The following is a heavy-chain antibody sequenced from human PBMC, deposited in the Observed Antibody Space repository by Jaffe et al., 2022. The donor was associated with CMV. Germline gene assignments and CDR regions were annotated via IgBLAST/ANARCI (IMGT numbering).Heavy chain of an antibody. CDR2: ISYDGSNK. Sequence: QVQLVESGGGVVQPGRSLRLSCAASGFTFSSYGMHWVRQAPGKGLEWVAVISYDGSNKYYADSVKGRFTISRDNSKNTLYLQMNSLRAEDTAVYYCAKKGGSYRYTSPDYWGQGTLVTVSS. V-gene: IGHV3-30*18. D-gene: IGHD3-16*02. CDR1: GFTFSSYG. J-gene: IGHJ4*02. CDR3: AKKGGSYRYTSPDY.